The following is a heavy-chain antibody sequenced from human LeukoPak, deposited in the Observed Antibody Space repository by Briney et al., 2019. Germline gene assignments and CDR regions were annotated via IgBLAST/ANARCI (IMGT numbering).Heavy chain of an antibody. J-gene: IGHJ3*01. V-gene: IGHV3-11*01. D-gene: IGHD3-22*01. CDR2: ISSSGSTI. CDR1: GFTFSDYY. Sequence: GGSLRLSCAASGFTFSDYYMSWIRQAPGKGLEWVSYISSSGSTIYYADSVKGRFTISRDNAKNSLYLQMNSLRAEDTAVYYCARANYDSTQRAFDVWGQGTMVTVSS. CDR3: ARANYDSTQRAFDV.